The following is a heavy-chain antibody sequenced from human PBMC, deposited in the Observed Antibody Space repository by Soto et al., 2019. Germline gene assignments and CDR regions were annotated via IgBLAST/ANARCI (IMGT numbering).Heavy chain of an antibody. V-gene: IGHV1-46*03. J-gene: IGHJ4*02. D-gene: IGHD6-13*01. CDR3: ARGGARIAAAGTGDY. CDR1: GYTFTSYY. CDR2: INPSGGST. Sequence: GASVKVSCKASGYTFTSYYMHWVRQAPGQGLEWMGIINPSGGSTSYAQKFQGRVTMTRDTSTSTVYMELSSLRSEDTAVYYCARGGARIAAAGTGDYWGQGTLVTVSS.